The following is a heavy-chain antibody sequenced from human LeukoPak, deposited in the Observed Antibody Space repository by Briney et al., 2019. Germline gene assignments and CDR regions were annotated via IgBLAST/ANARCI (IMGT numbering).Heavy chain of an antibody. CDR2: ITSTGGYT. J-gene: IGHJ4*02. V-gene: IGHV3-23*01. CDR3: ARRGAAHDFDY. D-gene: IGHD6-6*01. Sequence: GGSLRLSCAASGFIFSPYAMSWVRQAPGKGLDWVSDITSTGGYTTYADSVKGRFTISRDNSMNTLFLQMNNLRLEDTAVYYCARRGAAHDFDYWGQGTLATVSS. CDR1: GFIFSPYA.